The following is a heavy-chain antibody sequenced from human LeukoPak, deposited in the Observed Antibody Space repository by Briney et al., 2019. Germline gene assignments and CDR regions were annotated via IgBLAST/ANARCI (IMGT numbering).Heavy chain of an antibody. CDR2: ISSSSSYI. Sequence: GGSLRLSCAASGFTFSSYSMNWVRQAPGKGLEWVSSISSSSSYIYYADSVKGRFTISRDNAKNSLYLQMNSLRAEDTAVYYCARGSPIFGVDSTDYWGQGTLVTVSS. CDR1: GFTFSSYS. J-gene: IGHJ4*02. V-gene: IGHV3-21*01. CDR3: ARGSPIFGVDSTDY. D-gene: IGHD3-3*01.